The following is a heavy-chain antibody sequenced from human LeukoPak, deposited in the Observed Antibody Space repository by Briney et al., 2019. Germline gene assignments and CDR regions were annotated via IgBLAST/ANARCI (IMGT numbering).Heavy chain of an antibody. CDR1: GGSIRSYY. J-gene: IGHJ4*02. V-gene: IGHV4-59*01. CDR2: IYYSGNT. CDR3: ARAGSGYYVLDH. Sequence: SGTLSLTCTVSGGSIRSYYWSWIRQPPGKGLEWIGYIYYSGNTDSNPSLKSRVTISVDTSKNQFSLNLRSVTAADTAVYYCARAGSGYYVLDHWGQGTLVTASS. D-gene: IGHD5-12*01.